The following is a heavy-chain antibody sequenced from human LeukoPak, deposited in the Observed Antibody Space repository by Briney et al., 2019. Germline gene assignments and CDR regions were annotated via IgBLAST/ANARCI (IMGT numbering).Heavy chain of an antibody. Sequence: GGTLRLSCAASGFTFRSYAMSWVRQAPGKGLEWVSAISTSGRNTYYADSVKVRFTISRDNSKNSPYLQMNSLRAEDTAVYYCAKDLQKGPVESFDYWGQGTLVTVSS. CDR2: ISTSGRNT. CDR1: GFTFRSYA. CDR3: AKDLQKGPVESFDY. D-gene: IGHD2-15*01. V-gene: IGHV3-23*01. J-gene: IGHJ4*02.